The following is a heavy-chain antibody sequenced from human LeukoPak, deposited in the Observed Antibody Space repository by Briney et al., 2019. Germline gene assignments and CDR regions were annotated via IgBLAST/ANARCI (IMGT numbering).Heavy chain of an antibody. CDR1: GYTFTTYD. Sequence: GASVKVSYKASGYTFTTYDINWVRQATGQGLEWMGWMSPNSGNTGYAQKFQGRVTMTRDTSISTAYMELSSLRSEDTAVYYCVRTPPNWGADYWGQGTLVTVSS. V-gene: IGHV1-8*01. CDR3: VRTPPNWGADY. J-gene: IGHJ4*02. D-gene: IGHD7-27*01. CDR2: MSPNSGNT.